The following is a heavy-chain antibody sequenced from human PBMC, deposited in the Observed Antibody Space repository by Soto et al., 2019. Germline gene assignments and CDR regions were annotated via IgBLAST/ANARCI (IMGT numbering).Heavy chain of an antibody. J-gene: IGHJ6*03. CDR1: GYTFASYA. CDR3: ASGYGDYEYYYYYYMDV. V-gene: IGHV1-3*01. Sequence: GASVKVSCKASGYTFASYAMHWVRQAPGQRLEWMGWINAGNGNTKYSQKFQGRVTITRDTSASTAYMELSSLRSEDTAVYYCASGYGDYEYYYYYYMDVWGKGTTVTVSS. CDR2: INAGNGNT. D-gene: IGHD4-17*01.